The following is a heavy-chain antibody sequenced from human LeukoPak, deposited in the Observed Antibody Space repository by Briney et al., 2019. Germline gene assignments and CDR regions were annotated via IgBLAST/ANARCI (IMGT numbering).Heavy chain of an antibody. V-gene: IGHV4-39*01. J-gene: IGHJ5*02. Sequence: SETLSLTCTVSGGSISSTTYYWDWLRQAPGKGLEWIGNINHGSITYYTASFKSRVTMSVDTSKNQFSLKLTSLTAADTAVYYCARHPAALNLFDTWGQGTLVTVSS. D-gene: IGHD3-3*02. CDR1: GGSISSTTYY. CDR2: INHGSIT. CDR3: ARHPAALNLFDT.